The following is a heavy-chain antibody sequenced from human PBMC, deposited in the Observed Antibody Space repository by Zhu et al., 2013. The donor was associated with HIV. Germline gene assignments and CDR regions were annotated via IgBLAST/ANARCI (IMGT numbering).Heavy chain of an antibody. CDR3: ARSPGVTLFGYIVGHRHRALDV. Sequence: VQFAQSGTEMKKPGASVKFPARHLDSPSPPFISTGCDRSPGQGLEWMGEINPNTGGTSYQEGFQDRVSLSVDTSTNTVSMELGRLTLADTGIYYCARSPGVTLFGYIVGHRHRALDVWGQGTTVIVS. CDR1: DSPSPPF. D-gene: IGHD5-18*01. V-gene: IGHV1-46*01. J-gene: IGHJ6*02. CDR2: INPNTGGT.